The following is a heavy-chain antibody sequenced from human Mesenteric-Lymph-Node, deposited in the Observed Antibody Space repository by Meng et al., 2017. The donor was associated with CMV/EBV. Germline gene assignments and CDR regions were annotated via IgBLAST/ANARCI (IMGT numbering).Heavy chain of an antibody. CDR3: ARTPAYSSTFDY. D-gene: IGHD6-13*01. CDR2: IYHSAST. CDR1: GGSNTYTSS. Sequence: CAVSGGSNTYTSSWSWVHQPPGTRLEWVGDIYHSASTNYTPSLKRRVTISVDKSKNQFSLKLTSVTAADTAVYYCARTPAYSSTFDYWGQGALVTVSS. J-gene: IGHJ4*02. V-gene: IGHV4-4*02.